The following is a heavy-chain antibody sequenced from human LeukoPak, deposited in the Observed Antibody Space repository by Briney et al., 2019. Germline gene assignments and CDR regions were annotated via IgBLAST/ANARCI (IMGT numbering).Heavy chain of an antibody. D-gene: IGHD2-15*01. V-gene: IGHV3-23*01. CDR2: VSGSGSST. CDR3: AKGVSAVVPHALDS. J-gene: IGHJ4*02. CDR1: GFTFSSYV. Sequence: GGSLRLSCAASGFTFSSYVMNWVRQAPGKGLEWVSAVSGSGSSTYYADTVKGRFTISRDNSKNTLYLQMNSLRAEDTAVYYCAKGVSAVVPHALDSWGQGTLVTVSS.